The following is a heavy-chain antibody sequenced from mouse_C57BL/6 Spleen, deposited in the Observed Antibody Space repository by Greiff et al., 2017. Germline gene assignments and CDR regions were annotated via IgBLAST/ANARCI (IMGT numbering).Heavy chain of an antibody. Sequence: QVQLQQPGAELVKPGASVKLSCKASGYTFTSYWMQWVKQRPGQGLEWIGEIDPSDSYTHYNQKFKGKATLTVDTSSSTAYMQLSSQTSEDSAVYYCARRGYGNYYGGWGKGTTLTVAS. CDR3: ARRGYGNYYGG. V-gene: IGHV1-50*01. D-gene: IGHD2-1*01. CDR1: GYTFTSYW. J-gene: IGHJ2*01. CDR2: IDPSDSYT.